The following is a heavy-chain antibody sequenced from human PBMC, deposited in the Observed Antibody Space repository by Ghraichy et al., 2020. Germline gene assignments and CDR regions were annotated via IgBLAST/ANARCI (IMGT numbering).Heavy chain of an antibody. Sequence: SETLSLTCTVSGGSINSANYYWAWVRQPPGKGLEWIGCSYYLGSTYYSRSLQSRVTISVDTSKHQFSLRLTSMTAADAAVYYCARHPPVRAANYGSTFSDYHMDVWGQGTAVIVSS. CDR2: SYYLGST. CDR1: GGSINSANYY. J-gene: IGHJ6*02. D-gene: IGHD3-10*01. V-gene: IGHV4-39*01. CDR3: ARHPPVRAANYGSTFSDYHMDV.